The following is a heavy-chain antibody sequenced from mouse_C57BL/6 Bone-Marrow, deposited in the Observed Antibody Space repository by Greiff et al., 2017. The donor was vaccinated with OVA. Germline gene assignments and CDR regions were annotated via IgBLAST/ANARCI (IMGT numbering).Heavy chain of an antibody. Sequence: QVQLKQPGAELVRPGSSVKLSCKASGYTFTSYWMHWVKQRPIQGLEWIGNIDPSDSDTHYNQKFKDKATLTGDKSSSTAYMQLSSLTSEDSAVDYDASGDYYGSRNARDYWGQGTSVTVSS. CDR2: IDPSDSDT. V-gene: IGHV1-52*01. J-gene: IGHJ4*01. D-gene: IGHD1-1*01. CDR3: ASGDYYGSRNARDY. CDR1: GYTFTSYW.